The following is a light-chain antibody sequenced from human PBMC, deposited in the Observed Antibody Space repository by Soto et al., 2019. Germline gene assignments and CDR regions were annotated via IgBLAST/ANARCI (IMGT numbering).Light chain of an antibody. V-gene: IGKV3D-7*01. J-gene: IGKJ1*01. CDR3: LQHNCHPQT. Sequence: SPSTRPLSLGKRATLSCGASQSVSSSYLAWYQQKPGQAPRLLIYGASSRATGIPDRFSGSGSGTEFTLTISSLQPEDFATYYCLQHNCHPQTFCQGTKVDIK. CDR2: GAS. CDR1: QSVSSSY.